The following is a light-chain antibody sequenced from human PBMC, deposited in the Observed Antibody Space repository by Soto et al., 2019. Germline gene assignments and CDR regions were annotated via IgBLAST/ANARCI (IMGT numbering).Light chain of an antibody. CDR2: SNN. J-gene: IGLJ1*01. CDR3: AAWDDSLNAPYV. Sequence: QSVLTQPRSASGAPGQRVTISCSGSSSNIGSHVVSWYQQLPGTAPKLLIYSNNHRPSGVPDRFSGSKSGTSASLAISGLQSEDEADYYCAAWDDSLNAPYVFGTGTKVTVL. V-gene: IGLV1-44*01. CDR1: SSNIGSHV.